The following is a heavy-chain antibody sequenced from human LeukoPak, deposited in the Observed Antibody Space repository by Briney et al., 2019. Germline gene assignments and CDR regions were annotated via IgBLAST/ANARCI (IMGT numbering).Heavy chain of an antibody. Sequence: PSETLSLTCTVSGGSISSYYWSWIRQPAGKGLEWIGRIYTSGSTNYNPSLKSRVTMSVDTPKNQFSLKLSSVTAADTAVYYCARQYSSSWYNWFDPWGQGTLVTVSS. CDR3: ARQYSSSWYNWFDP. CDR2: IYTSGST. J-gene: IGHJ5*02. CDR1: GGSISSYY. D-gene: IGHD6-13*01. V-gene: IGHV4-4*07.